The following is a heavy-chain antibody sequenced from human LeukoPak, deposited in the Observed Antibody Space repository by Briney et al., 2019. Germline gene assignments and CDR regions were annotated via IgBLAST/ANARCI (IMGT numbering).Heavy chain of an antibody. CDR1: GDSFPSYW. CDR3: ARRGYSGYSPLDS. Sequence: GESLKISCKGSGDSFPSYWIGWVRQMPGKGLEWMGIIYPGDSDTRYSPSFQGQVTISADKSISTAYLQWSRLKASDTAMYYCARRGYSGYSPLDSWGQGTLVTVSS. V-gene: IGHV5-51*01. CDR2: IYPGDSDT. J-gene: IGHJ4*02. D-gene: IGHD5-12*01.